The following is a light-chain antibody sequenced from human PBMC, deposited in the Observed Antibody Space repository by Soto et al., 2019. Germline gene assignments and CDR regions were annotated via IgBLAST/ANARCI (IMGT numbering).Light chain of an antibody. CDR1: QSVSSN. CDR2: GAS. J-gene: IGKJ4*01. V-gene: IGKV3-15*01. CDR3: QQRSNWPLT. Sequence: EIVMTQSPAPLSVSPGERATLSCRASQSVSSNLAWYQQKPGQAPRLLIYGASTRATGIPARFSGSGSGTDFTLTISSLEPEDFAVYYCQQRSNWPLTFGGGTKVHI.